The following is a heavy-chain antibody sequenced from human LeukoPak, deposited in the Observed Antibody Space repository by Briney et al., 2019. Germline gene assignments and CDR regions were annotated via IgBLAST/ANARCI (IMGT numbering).Heavy chain of an antibody. CDR3: ARASSTSCYS. CDR1: GFTFSSYW. J-gene: IGHJ5*02. CDR2: INSDGSGT. D-gene: IGHD2-2*01. V-gene: IGHV3-74*01. Sequence: GGSLRLSCAASGFTFSSYWMHWVRQAPGKGLVWVSRINSDGSGTNYADYVNGRFAISGDNAKDTLYLQMNSLRAEDTAVYYCARASSTSCYSWVQGTLVTVSS.